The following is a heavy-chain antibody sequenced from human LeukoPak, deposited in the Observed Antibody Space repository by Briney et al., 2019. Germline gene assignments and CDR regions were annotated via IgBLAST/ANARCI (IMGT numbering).Heavy chain of an antibody. CDR3: AKSKSASCYSGLDY. J-gene: IGHJ4*02. V-gene: IGHV3-23*01. CDR1: GFTFSTYA. D-gene: IGHD2-15*01. Sequence: GGSLRLSCTASGFTFSTYAMTWVRQAPGMGLEWVSVLCANDGNTYYADSVKDRFIISRDNSKNTLYLQMNSLRAEDTAVYYCAKSKSASCYSGLDYWSQGTLVTVSS. CDR2: LCANDGNT.